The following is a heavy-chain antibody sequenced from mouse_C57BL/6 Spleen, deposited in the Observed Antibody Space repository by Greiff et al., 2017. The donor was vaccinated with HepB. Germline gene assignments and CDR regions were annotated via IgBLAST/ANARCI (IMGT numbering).Heavy chain of an antibody. Sequence: EVQLQQSGPELVKPGASVKISCKASGYSFTGYYMNWVKQSPEKSLEWIGEINPSTGGTTYNQKFKAKATLTVDKSSSTAYMQLKSLTSEDSAVYYCARGGPLQGFAYWGQGTLVTVSA. CDR3: ARGGPLQGFAY. V-gene: IGHV1-42*01. J-gene: IGHJ3*01. CDR2: INPSTGGT. CDR1: GYSFTGYY.